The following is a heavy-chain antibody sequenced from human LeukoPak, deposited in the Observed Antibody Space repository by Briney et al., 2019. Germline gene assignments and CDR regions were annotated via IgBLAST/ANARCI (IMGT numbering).Heavy chain of an antibody. J-gene: IGHJ4*02. CDR1: GYSFTSYW. Sequence: GESLKISCKGSGYSFTSYWIGWVRQMPGKGLEWMGIIYLGDSDTRYSPSFQGQVTISADKSISTAYLQWSSLKASDTAMYYCARRTTYYYDSSDHYYFDYWGQGTLVTVSS. CDR2: IYLGDSDT. D-gene: IGHD3-22*01. CDR3: ARRTTYYYDSSDHYYFDY. V-gene: IGHV5-51*01.